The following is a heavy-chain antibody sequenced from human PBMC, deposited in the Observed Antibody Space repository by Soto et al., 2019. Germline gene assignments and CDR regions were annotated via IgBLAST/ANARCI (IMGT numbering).Heavy chain of an antibody. D-gene: IGHD3-10*01. CDR3: ARGPIMGRGLMGSIIDF. CDR1: GFIFSSYV. Sequence: GGSLRLSCAASGFIFSSYVMHWVRQAPGKGLEWVAVISNDGSTEYYADSVKGRFTISRDNSKDTLYLQMNSLRAEDTAVYYCARGPIMGRGLMGSIIDFWGQGNLVTVSS. J-gene: IGHJ4*02. V-gene: IGHV3-30-3*01. CDR2: ISNDGSTE.